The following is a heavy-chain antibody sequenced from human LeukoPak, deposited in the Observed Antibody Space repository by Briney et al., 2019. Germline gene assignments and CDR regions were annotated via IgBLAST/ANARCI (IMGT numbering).Heavy chain of an antibody. CDR3: ARGHRFAFDY. D-gene: IGHD3-10*01. V-gene: IGHV6-1*01. J-gene: IGHJ4*02. CDR1: GDSVSTNSAS. Sequence: SQTLSLTCAISGDSVSTNSASWNWFRQSPSRGLEWLGRTYYKSKWYNDYSVSVKSRITVIPDTSKNQFSLQLNSVTAEDTAVYFCARGHRFAFDYWGQGTLVTVSS. CDR2: TYYKSKWYN.